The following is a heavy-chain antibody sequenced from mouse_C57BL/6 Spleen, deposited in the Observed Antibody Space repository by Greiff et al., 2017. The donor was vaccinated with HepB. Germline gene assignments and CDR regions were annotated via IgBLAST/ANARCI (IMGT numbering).Heavy chain of an antibody. CDR2: IYPSDSET. V-gene: IGHV1-61*01. CDR1: GYTFTSYW. D-gene: IGHD1-1*01. CDR3: ASGGYYGSVDY. J-gene: IGHJ2*01. Sequence: QVQLQQPGAELVRPGSSVKLSCKASGYTFTSYWMDWVKQRPGQGLEWIGNIYPSDSETHYNQKFKDKATLTVDKSSSTAYMQLSSLTSEDSAVYYCASGGYYGSVDYWGQGTTLTVSS.